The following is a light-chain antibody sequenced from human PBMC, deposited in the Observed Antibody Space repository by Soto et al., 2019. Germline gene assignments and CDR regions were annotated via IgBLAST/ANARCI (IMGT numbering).Light chain of an antibody. CDR3: QQSYSTPPWT. CDR2: KAS. V-gene: IGKV1-5*03. J-gene: IGKJ1*01. Sequence: DIQMTQSPSTLSGSVGDRVTITCRASQTISSWLAWYQQKPGKAPKLLIYKASTLKSGVPSRFSGSGSGTELNITISSLQPDDFETYYCQQSYSTPPWTFGQGTQVDIK. CDR1: QTISSW.